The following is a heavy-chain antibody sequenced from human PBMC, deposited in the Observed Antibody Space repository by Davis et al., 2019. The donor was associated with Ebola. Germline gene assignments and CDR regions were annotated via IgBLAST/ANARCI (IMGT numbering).Heavy chain of an antibody. V-gene: IGHV4-34*01. Sequence: TLSLTCAVYGGSFSGYYWSWIRQPPGKGLEWIGEINHSGSTNYNPSLKSRVTISVDTSKNQFSLKLSSVTAADTAVYYCARGIEVDYWGQGTLVTVSS. J-gene: IGHJ4*02. CDR2: INHSGST. CDR3: ARGIEVDY. CDR1: GGSFSGYY.